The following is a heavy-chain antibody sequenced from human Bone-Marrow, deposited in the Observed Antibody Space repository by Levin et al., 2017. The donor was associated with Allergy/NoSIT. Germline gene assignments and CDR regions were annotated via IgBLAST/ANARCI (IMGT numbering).Heavy chain of an antibody. CDR3: TRGHEPEFSFAN. J-gene: IGHJ4*02. V-gene: IGHV1-8*01. CDR1: GYTFTNND. CDR2: VTPNSGNT. Sequence: GASVKVSCKASGYTFTNNDINWVRQAAGQGLEWMGWVTPNSGNTAYAQKFQGRVTMTRDTSIGTAYLELSSLTSEDTAVYYCTRGHEPEFSFANWGQGTLVTVSS. D-gene: IGHD2-2*01.